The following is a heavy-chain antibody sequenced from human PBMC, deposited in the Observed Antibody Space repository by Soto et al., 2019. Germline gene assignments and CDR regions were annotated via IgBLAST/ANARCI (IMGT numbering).Heavy chain of an antibody. CDR1: GYTFTSYD. D-gene: IGHD3-22*01. Sequence: GASVKVSCKASGYTFTSYDINWVRQATGQGLEWMGWMNPNSGNTGHAQKFQGRVTMTRNSSISTAFMELSSLRSEDTAIYYCARASHPFYDSSGYYYPHWGQGTLVTVSS. V-gene: IGHV1-8*01. CDR2: MNPNSGNT. CDR3: ARASHPFYDSSGYYYPH. J-gene: IGHJ4*02.